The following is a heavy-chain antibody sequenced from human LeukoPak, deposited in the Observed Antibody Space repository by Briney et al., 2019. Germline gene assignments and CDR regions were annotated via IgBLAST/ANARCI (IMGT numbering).Heavy chain of an antibody. CDR2: IRYDGGNK. CDR3: ARYDY. J-gene: IGHJ4*02. D-gene: IGHD5-18*01. CDR1: GFIFSSHG. Sequence: GGSLRLSCAASGFIFSSHGMHWVRQAPGKGLEWVAFIRYDGGNKYYADSVKGRFTISRDNSKNTLYLQMNSLRAEDTAVYYCARYDYWGQGTLVTVSS. V-gene: IGHV3-30*02.